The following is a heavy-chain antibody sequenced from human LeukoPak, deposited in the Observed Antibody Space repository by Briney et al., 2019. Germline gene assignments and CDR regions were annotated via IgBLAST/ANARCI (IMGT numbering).Heavy chain of an antibody. D-gene: IGHD3-22*01. CDR1: GGSISSYY. CDR2: IYTSGST. CDR3: ARGRYYYDSSGPELFDY. Sequence: PSETLSLTCTVSGGSISSYYWSWIRQPAGKGLEWIGRIYTSGSTNYNPSLKSRVTMSVDTSKNQFSLKLSSVTAADTAVYYCARGRYYYDSSGPELFDYWGQGTLVTVSS. V-gene: IGHV4-4*07. J-gene: IGHJ4*02.